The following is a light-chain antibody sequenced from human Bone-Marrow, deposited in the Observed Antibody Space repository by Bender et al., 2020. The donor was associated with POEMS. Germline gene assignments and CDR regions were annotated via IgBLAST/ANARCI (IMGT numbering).Light chain of an antibody. CDR1: SSNIGTHF. V-gene: IGLV1-47*01. CDR2: RNS. J-gene: IGLJ2*01. CDR3: ATWDDSLSGVV. Sequence: QSVLTQPPSASGTPGQRVIISCSGSSSNIGTHFVDWYQQVPQTAPKLLIYRNSQRPSGVPDRFSGSQSGTSASLAISGLRSEDEADYYCATWDDSLSGVVFGGGTKLTVL.